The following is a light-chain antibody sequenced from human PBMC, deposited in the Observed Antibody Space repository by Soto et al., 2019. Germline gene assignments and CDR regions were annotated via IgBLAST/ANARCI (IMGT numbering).Light chain of an antibody. CDR2: SND. J-gene: IGLJ2*01. CDR3: ATWDDSLNVV. V-gene: IGLV1-44*01. Sequence: QPVLTQSPSASGTPGQRVSISCSGSTSNIGTNTVSWYQHVPGTAPKLLIYSNDQRPSAVSGRFSGSKSGTSASLAISGLLSEDEADYHCATWDDSLNVVFGGGTKLTVL. CDR1: TSNIGTNT.